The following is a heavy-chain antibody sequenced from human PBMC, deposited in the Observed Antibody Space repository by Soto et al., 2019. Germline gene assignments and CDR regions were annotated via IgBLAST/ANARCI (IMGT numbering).Heavy chain of an antibody. CDR2: ISGSGGST. J-gene: IGHJ6*02. CDR3: AASDYYYYGMDV. CDR1: GFTFSRYA. D-gene: IGHD5-12*01. Sequence: LRLSCAASGFTFSRYAMSWVRQAPGKGLEWVSAISGSGGSTYYADSVKGRFTISRDNSKNTLYLQMNSLRAEDTAVYYCAASDYYYYGMDVWGQGTTVTVSS. V-gene: IGHV3-23*01.